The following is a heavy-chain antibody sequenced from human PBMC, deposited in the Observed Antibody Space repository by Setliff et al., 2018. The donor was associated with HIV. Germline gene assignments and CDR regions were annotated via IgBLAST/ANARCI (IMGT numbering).Heavy chain of an antibody. D-gene: IGHD1-1*01. Sequence: SETLSLTCTVSGGSFTTYYWSWLRQPPEKELEWIGYFYTSGSTNYNPSLKSRVTISIDTSKNQFSLKLNAVTAADTAVYYCARRPPLTTGREYYFDFWGQGTLVTVSS. CDR1: GGSFTTYY. CDR2: FYTSGST. V-gene: IGHV4-4*09. J-gene: IGHJ4*02. CDR3: ARRPPLTTGREYYFDF.